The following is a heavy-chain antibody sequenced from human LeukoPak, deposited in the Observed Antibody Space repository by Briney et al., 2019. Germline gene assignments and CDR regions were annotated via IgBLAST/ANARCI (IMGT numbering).Heavy chain of an antibody. Sequence: SETLSLTCTVSGGSISSGDYYWSWIRQPPGKGLEWIGYIYYSGSTYYNPSLKSRVTISVDTSKNQFSLKLSSVTAVDTAVYYCARSGVAATGDYYYYGMDVWGQGTTVTVSS. CDR1: GGSISSGDYY. J-gene: IGHJ6*02. D-gene: IGHD2-15*01. CDR3: ARSGVAATGDYYYYGMDV. CDR2: IYYSGST. V-gene: IGHV4-30-4*01.